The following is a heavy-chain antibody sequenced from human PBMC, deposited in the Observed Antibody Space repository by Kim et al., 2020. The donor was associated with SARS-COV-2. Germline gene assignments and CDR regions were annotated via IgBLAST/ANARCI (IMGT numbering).Heavy chain of an antibody. Sequence: GGSLRLSCAASGFTFNSYAMNWVRQAPGKGLECVSSISGSGGSTYYADSVKGRFTISRDNSKNTMYLQMDTLRAEDTAVYYCAARRAGCGLDYWGQGIL. V-gene: IGHV3-23*01. J-gene: IGHJ4*02. D-gene: IGHD2-21*01. CDR2: ISGSGGST. CDR3: AARRAGCGLDY. CDR1: GFTFNSYA.